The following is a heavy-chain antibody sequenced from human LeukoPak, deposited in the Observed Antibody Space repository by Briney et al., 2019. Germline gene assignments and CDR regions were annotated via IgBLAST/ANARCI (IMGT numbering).Heavy chain of an antibody. D-gene: IGHD6-19*01. V-gene: IGHV1-8*03. Sequence: GASVKVSCKASGYTFTSYDINWVRQATGQGLEWMGWMNPNSGNTGYAQKSQGRVTITRNTSISTAYMELSSLRSEDTAVYYCARVLSSGWKGNYYYYYMDVWGKGTTVTVSS. CDR2: MNPNSGNT. CDR3: ARVLSSGWKGNYYYYYMDV. CDR1: GYTFTSYD. J-gene: IGHJ6*03.